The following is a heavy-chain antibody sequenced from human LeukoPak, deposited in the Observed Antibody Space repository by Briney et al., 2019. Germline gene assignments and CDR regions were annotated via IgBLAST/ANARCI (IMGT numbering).Heavy chain of an antibody. CDR3: ARLAAAGFDY. V-gene: IGHV3-21*01. CDR1: GFTFSSYA. D-gene: IGHD6-13*01. J-gene: IGHJ4*02. CDR2: ISSSSSYI. Sequence: GGSLRLSCAASGFTFSSYAMSWVRQAPGKGLEWVSSISSSSSYIYYADSVKGRFTISRDNVKNSLYLQMNSLRAEDTAVYYCARLAAAGFDYWGQGTLVTVSS.